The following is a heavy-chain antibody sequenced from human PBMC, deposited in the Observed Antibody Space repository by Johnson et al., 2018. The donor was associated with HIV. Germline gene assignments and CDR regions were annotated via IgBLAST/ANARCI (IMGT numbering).Heavy chain of an antibody. CDR3: AKDNPRLGGAFDI. V-gene: IGHV3-9*01. CDR1: GFTFDDYA. Sequence: VQLVESGGGLVQPGRSLRLSCAASGFTFDDYAMHWVRQAPGKGLEWVSGISWNSGSIDYADSVKGRFTISRDNAKNSLYMQMSSLRAEDTAVYYCAKDNPRLGGAFDIWGQGTMVTVSS. D-gene: IGHD3-16*01. J-gene: IGHJ3*02. CDR2: ISWNSGSI.